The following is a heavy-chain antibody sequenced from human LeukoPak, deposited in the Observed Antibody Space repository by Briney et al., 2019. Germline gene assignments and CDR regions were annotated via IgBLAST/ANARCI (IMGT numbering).Heavy chain of an antibody. CDR1: GGSIIRSSYY. CDR2: ISSSSSYI. CDR3: ARDSGSGSYLDY. V-gene: IGHV3-21*01. D-gene: IGHD3-10*01. Sequence: ETLSLTCTVSGGSIIRSSYYWGWIRQPPGKGLEWVSSISSSSSYIYYADSVKGRFTISRDNAKNSLYLQMNSLRAEDTAVYYCARDSGSGSYLDYWGQGTLVTVSS. J-gene: IGHJ4*02.